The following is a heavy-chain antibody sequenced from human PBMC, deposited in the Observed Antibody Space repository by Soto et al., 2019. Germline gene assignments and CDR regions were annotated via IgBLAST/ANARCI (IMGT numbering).Heavy chain of an antibody. CDR1: GGTFSSYA. CDR3: ARDPYGGNSGGFDY. D-gene: IGHD2-21*02. J-gene: IGHJ4*02. V-gene: IGHV1-69*01. Sequence: QVQLGQSGAEVKKPGSSVKVSCKASGGTFSSYAISWVRQAPGQGLEWMGGIIPIFGTANYAQKFQGRVTITADESTSTAYMELSSLRSEDTAVYYCARDPYGGNSGGFDYWGQGTLVTVSS. CDR2: IIPIFGTA.